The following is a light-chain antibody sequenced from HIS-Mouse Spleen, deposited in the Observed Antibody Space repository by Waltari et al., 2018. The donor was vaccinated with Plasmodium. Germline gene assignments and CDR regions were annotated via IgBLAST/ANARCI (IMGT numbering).Light chain of an antibody. CDR3: SSYAGSNNLV. V-gene: IGLV2-8*01. J-gene: IGLJ2*01. CDR1: SSDVGGYNY. CDR2: EVS. Sequence: QSALTQPPSASGSPGQSVTISCTGTSSDVGGYNYVSWYQQHPGKAPKLMIYEVSKRPSGVPERFSGSKSDNTASLTVSGLQAEDEADYYCSSYAGSNNLVFGGGTKLTVL.